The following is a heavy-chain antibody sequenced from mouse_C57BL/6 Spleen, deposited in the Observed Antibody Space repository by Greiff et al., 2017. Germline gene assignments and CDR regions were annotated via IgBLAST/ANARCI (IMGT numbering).Heavy chain of an antibody. D-gene: IGHD1-1*01. V-gene: IGHV1-54*01. J-gene: IGHJ4*01. Sequence: VMLVESGAELVRPGTSVKVSCKASGYAFTNYLIEWVKQRPGQGLEWIGVINPGRGGTNYNEKFKGKATLTADKSSSTAYMQLSSLTSEDSAVYFCARYRYEYYAMDYWGQGTSVTVSS. CDR2: INPGRGGT. CDR1: GYAFTNYL. CDR3: ARYRYEYYAMDY.